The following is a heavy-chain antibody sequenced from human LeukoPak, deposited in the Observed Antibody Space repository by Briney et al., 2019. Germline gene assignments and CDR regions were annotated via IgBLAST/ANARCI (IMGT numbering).Heavy chain of an antibody. CDR2: INHSGST. V-gene: IGHV4-59*08. CDR1: GASISSYY. D-gene: IGHD2-15*01. CDR3: ARRYCSGGSCPFDY. Sequence: PSETLSLTCTVSGASISSYYWSWIRQPPGKGLEWIGEINHSGSTNHNPSLKSRVTISADTSKNQFSLKLSSVTAADTAVYYCARRYCSGGSCPFDYWGQGTLVTVSS. J-gene: IGHJ4*02.